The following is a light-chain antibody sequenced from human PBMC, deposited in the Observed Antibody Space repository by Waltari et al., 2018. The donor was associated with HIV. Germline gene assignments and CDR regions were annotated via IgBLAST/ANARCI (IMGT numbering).Light chain of an antibody. CDR3: QQYYSTPDT. Sequence: DIVMTQSPDSLAVSLGERATINCKYSQSVLYSSNHKNYLAWYQQKPGQPPKLLIYWAATRESGVPDRFSGSGSGTDFTLTISSLQAEDVAVYYCQQYYSTPDTFGQGTKLEIK. CDR1: QSVLYSSNHKNY. V-gene: IGKV4-1*01. J-gene: IGKJ2*01. CDR2: WAA.